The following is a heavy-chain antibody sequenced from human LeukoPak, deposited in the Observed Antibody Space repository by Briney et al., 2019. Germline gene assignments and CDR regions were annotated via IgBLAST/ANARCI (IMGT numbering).Heavy chain of an antibody. V-gene: IGHV3-48*03. D-gene: IGHD1-26*01. CDR3: ARGKWEPLDY. CDR1: GFTFSSYE. CDR2: ISSSGRTK. Sequence: LTGGSLRLSCAASGFTFSSYEMNWVRQAPGKGLEWVSYISSSGRTKYYADSVKGRFTISRDNAKNSLYLQMNSLRAEDTAVYYCARGKWEPLDYWGQGTLVTVSS. J-gene: IGHJ4*02.